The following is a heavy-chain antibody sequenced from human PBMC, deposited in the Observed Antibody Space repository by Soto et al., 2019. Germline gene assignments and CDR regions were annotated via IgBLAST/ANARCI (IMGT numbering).Heavy chain of an antibody. V-gene: IGHV4-34*01. J-gene: IGHJ5*01. CDR1: GGSFRGYY. CDR2: INHSGST. CDR3: ASYVDTARGNWFDS. Sequence: SETLSLTCAVYGGSFRGYYWSWIRQPPGKGLEWIGEINHSGSTNYNPSLKSRVTISVDTSKNQFSLKLSSVTAADTAVYYCASYVDTARGNWFDSWGQGTLVTVSS. D-gene: IGHD5-18*01.